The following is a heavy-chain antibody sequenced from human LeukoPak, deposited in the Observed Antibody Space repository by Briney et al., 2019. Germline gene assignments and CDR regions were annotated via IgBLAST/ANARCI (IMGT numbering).Heavy chain of an antibody. CDR2: IYTSGST. CDR3: ARVDTAMVKDY. Sequence: SETLSLTCTVSGGSISSGSYYWSWIRQPTGKGLEWIGRIYTSGSTNFNPSLKSRVTISVDTSKNQFSLKLSSVTAADTAVYYRARVDTAMVKDYWGQGTLVTVSS. CDR1: GGSISSGSYY. D-gene: IGHD5-18*01. J-gene: IGHJ4*02. V-gene: IGHV4-61*02.